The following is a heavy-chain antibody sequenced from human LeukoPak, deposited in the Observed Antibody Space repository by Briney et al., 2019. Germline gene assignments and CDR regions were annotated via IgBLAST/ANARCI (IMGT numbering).Heavy chain of an antibody. J-gene: IGHJ4*02. CDR2: IYYSGST. CDR1: GGSISSYY. CDR3: AKSGPTVTTGDYFDY. Sequence: SETLSLTCTVSGGSISSYYWSWIRQPPGKGLEWIGYIYYSGSTNYNPSLKSRVTISVDTSKNQFSLKLSSVTAADTAVYYCAKSGPTVTTGDYFDYWGQGTLVTVSS. V-gene: IGHV4-59*12. D-gene: IGHD4-17*01.